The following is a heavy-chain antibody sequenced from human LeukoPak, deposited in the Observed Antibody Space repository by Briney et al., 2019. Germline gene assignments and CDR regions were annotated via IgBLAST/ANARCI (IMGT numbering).Heavy chain of an antibody. J-gene: IGHJ4*02. CDR3: ARGGYRPFDY. D-gene: IGHD2-15*01. CDR2: INHSGST. CDR1: GGSFSGYY. Sequence: SETLSLTCAVYGGSFSGYYWSWIRQPPGEGLEWIGEINHSGSTNYNPSLKSRVTISVDTSKNQFSLKLSSVTAADTAVYYCARGGYRPFDYWGQGTLVTVSS. V-gene: IGHV4-34*01.